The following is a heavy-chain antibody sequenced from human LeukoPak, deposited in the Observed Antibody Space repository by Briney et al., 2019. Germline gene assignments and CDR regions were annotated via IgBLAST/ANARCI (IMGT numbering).Heavy chain of an antibody. CDR2: INPNSGGT. V-gene: IGHV1-2*02. CDR1: GYTFTGYY. J-gene: IGHJ4*02. CDR3: ARVRDYYDSSGLDY. D-gene: IGHD3-22*01. Sequence: ASVKVSCKASGYTFTGYYMHWVRQAPGQGLEWMGWINPNSGGTNYAQKFQGRVTMTRDTSISTAYMELSRLRSDDTAVYYCARVRDYYDSSGLDYWRQRTLVTVSS.